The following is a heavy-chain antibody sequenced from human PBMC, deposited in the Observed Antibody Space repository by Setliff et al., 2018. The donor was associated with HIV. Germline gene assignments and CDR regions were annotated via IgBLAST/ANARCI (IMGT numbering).Heavy chain of an antibody. Sequence: PSETLSLTCLVSGVSISGHFWGWIRQPPGKGLEWIGYIYTSGTTEYNPSLDSRVTISLDTSRDQFSLNLRSVTAADTAVYFCAGLIHTGLLYFDFWGLGTLVTVSS. V-gene: IGHV4-4*09. CDR1: GVSISGHF. J-gene: IGHJ4*02. CDR2: IYTSGTT. D-gene: IGHD2-8*02. CDR3: AGLIHTGLLYFDF.